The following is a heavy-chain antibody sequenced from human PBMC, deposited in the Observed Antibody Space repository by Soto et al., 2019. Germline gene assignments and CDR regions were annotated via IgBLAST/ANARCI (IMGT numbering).Heavy chain of an antibody. D-gene: IGHD2-2*01. CDR3: AGGYCSSTSCQYYFDN. J-gene: IGHJ4*03. CDR1: GSTFTSYA. CDR2: INAGNGDT. V-gene: IGHV1-3*01. Sequence: ASVKASCKASGSTFTSYAIHWVRQAPGQRPEWMGSINAGNGDTKYSHNFQGRVTITRDTSASTAYMELSSLRSEDTAVYHCAGGYCSSTSCQYYFDNWGHGTLVTVSS.